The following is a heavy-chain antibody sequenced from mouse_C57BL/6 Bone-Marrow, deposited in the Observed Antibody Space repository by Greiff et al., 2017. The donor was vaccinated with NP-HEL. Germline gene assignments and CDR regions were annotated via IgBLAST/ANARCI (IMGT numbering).Heavy chain of an antibody. J-gene: IGHJ2*01. CDR2: IYPGNSDT. V-gene: IGHV1-5*01. D-gene: IGHD2-4*01. CDR1: GYTFTSYW. CDR3: TRGIYYDYDDGLDY. Sequence: EVQGVESGTVLARPGASVKMSCKTSGYTFTSYWMHWVKQRPGQGLEWIGAIYPGNSDTSYNQKFKGKAKLTAGTSASTAYMELSSLTNEDSAVYYCTRGIYYDYDDGLDYWGQGTTLTVSS.